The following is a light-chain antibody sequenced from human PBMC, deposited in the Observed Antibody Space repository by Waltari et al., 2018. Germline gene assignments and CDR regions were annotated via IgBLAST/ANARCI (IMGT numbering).Light chain of an antibody. CDR2: HAS. V-gene: IGKV3-11*01. CDR1: QSVSTF. CDR3: QQRANWPPLT. J-gene: IGKJ4*01. Sequence: EIVLTQSPATLPLAPGEGATLSCRASQSVSTFLAWYQQKPGQAPRLLIYHASTRATGVPARFSGSGSGTDFTLTISSLEPEDFAVYYCQQRANWPPLTFGGGTKVEI.